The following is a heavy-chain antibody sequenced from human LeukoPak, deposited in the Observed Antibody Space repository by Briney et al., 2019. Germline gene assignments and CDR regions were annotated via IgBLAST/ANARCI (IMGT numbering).Heavy chain of an antibody. D-gene: IGHD3-10*01. J-gene: IGHJ6*03. CDR2: IYYSGST. Sequence: SETLSLTCTVSGGSISSYYWSWIRQPPGKGLEWIGYIYYSGSTYYNPSLKSRVTISVDTSKNQFSLKLSSVTAADTAVYYCARELRMVRAERFYYMDVWGKGTTVTVSS. CDR1: GGSISSYY. CDR3: ARELRMVRAERFYYMDV. V-gene: IGHV4-59*12.